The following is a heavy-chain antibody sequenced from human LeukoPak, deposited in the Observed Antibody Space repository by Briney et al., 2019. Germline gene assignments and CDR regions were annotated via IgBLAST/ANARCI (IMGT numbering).Heavy chain of an antibody. CDR1: GGSFSGYY. Sequence: PSETLSLTCAVYGGSFSGYYWSWIRQPPGKGLEWIGEINHNGSTNYNPSLKSRVTISVDTSKNQFSLKLSSVTAADTAVYYCARGLWIAAAGTFDYWGQGTLVTVSS. D-gene: IGHD6-13*01. V-gene: IGHV4-34*01. CDR2: INHNGST. CDR3: ARGLWIAAAGTFDY. J-gene: IGHJ4*02.